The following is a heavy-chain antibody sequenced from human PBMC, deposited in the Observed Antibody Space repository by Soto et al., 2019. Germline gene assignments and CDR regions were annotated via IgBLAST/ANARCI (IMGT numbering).Heavy chain of an antibody. CDR1: GGTFSSYA. CDR3: ARDLGSGTTGGY. CDR2: IIPIFGTA. J-gene: IGHJ4*02. V-gene: IGHV1-69*01. Sequence: KASGGTFSSYAISWVRQAPGQGLEWMGGIIPIFGTANYAQKFQGRVTITADESTSTAYMELSSLRSEDTTVYYCARDLGSGTTGGYWGQGTLVTVSS. D-gene: IGHD3-10*01.